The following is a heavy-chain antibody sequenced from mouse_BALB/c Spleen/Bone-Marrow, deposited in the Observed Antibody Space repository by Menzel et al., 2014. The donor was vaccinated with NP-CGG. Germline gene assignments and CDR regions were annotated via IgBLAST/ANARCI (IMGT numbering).Heavy chain of an antibody. D-gene: IGHD3-1*01. V-gene: IGHV1-5*01. Sequence: EVQRVESGTVLARPGAAVKMSCKASGYTFSNCWMHWVKQRPGQGLEWIGTIYPGNSDTTYNQKFKGKAKLTAVTSTSTAYMELSSLTNEDSAVYYCTTLARSDFDYWGQGTTLTVSS. CDR2: IYPGNSDT. CDR3: TTLARSDFDY. CDR1: GYTFSNCW. J-gene: IGHJ2*01.